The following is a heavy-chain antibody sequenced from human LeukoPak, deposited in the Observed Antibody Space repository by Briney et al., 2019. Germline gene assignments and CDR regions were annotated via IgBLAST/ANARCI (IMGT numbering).Heavy chain of an antibody. CDR3: ARPAVAGGAFDI. CDR2: IKQDGSEE. CDR1: GFTFSGNW. J-gene: IGHJ3*02. V-gene: IGHV3-7*02. D-gene: IGHD6-19*01. Sequence: GGSLRLSCAASGFTFSGNWMCWVRQAPGKGLEWVANIKQDGSEEFYVDSVRGRFTISRDNPKNSLYLQMNSLSAADTAVYYCARPAVAGGAFDIWGQGTMVTVSS.